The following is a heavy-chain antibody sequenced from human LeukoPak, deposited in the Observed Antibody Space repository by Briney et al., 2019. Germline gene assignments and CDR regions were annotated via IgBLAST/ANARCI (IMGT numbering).Heavy chain of an antibody. V-gene: IGHV3-7*01. D-gene: IGHD1-26*01. CDR2: IKQDGSEK. CDR3: ARVRRRGELLFDY. J-gene: IGHJ4*02. Sequence: PGGSLRLSCAASGFTFSSYWMSWVRQAPGKGLEWVANIKQDGSEKYYVDSVKGRFTISRDNAKNSLYLQMNSLRAEDTAVYYCARVRRRGELLFDYWGQGTLVTVSS. CDR1: GFTFSSYW.